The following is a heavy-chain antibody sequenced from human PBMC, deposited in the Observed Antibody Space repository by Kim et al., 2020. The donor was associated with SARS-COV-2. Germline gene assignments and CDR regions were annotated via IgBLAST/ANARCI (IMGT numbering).Heavy chain of an antibody. V-gene: IGHV4-59*13. J-gene: IGHJ5*02. CDR1: GGSISSYY. D-gene: IGHD2-15*01. CDR3: ARYSAANWFDP. CDR2: IYYTGST. Sequence: SETLSLTCTVSGGSISSYYWSWIRQPPGKGLEWIGYIYYTGSTDCNPSLKSRATISVDTSKNQFSLRLSSVTAADTAVYYCARYSAANWFDPWDQGTLVTVSS.